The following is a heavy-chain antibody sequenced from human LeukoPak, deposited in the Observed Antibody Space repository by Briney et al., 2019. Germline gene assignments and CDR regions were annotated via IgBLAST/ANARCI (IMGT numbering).Heavy chain of an antibody. CDR1: GFSFSSYE. J-gene: IGHJ4*02. CDR2: ISSSGSTI. V-gene: IGHV3-48*03. CDR3: AREVFGELLGMDY. D-gene: IGHD1-26*01. Sequence: GGSLRLYCAASGFSFSSYEMNWVRQAPGKGLEWVSYISSSGSTIYYADSVKGRFTISRDNAKNSLYLQMNSLRAEDTAVYYCAREVFGELLGMDYWGQGTLVTVSS.